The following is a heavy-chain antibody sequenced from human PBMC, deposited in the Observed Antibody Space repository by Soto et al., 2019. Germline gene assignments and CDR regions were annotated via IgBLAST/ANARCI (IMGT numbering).Heavy chain of an antibody. CDR2: IWYDASKQ. D-gene: IGHD2-15*01. V-gene: IGHV3-33*01. J-gene: IGHJ4*02. Sequence: GGSLRLSCETSGFSLSVYGMHWVRQAPGKGLEWVAVIWYDASKQFYAASVEGRFTISRDNSKAILYLQMNSLRAEDTAVYYCAAWAEGATEVHWGQGTLVTLSS. CDR3: AAWAEGATEVH. CDR1: GFSLSVYG.